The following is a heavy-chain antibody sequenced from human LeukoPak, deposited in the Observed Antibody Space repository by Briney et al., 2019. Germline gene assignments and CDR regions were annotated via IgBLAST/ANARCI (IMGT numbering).Heavy chain of an antibody. CDR1: GGSFSGYY. V-gene: IGHV4-34*01. Sequence: PSETLSLTCAVYGGSFSGYYWSWIRQPPGKGLEWIGEINHSGSTNYNPSLKSRVTISVDTSKNQFSLKLSSVTAADTAIYYCARHVRPLVAATPYDYWGQGTLVTVSS. CDR3: ARHVRPLVAATPYDY. J-gene: IGHJ4*02. CDR2: INHSGST. D-gene: IGHD2-15*01.